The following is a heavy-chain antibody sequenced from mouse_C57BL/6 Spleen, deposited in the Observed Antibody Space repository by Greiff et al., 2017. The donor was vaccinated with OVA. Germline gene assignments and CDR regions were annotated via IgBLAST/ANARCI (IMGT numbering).Heavy chain of an antibody. CDR2: IDPSDSYT. V-gene: IGHV1-69*01. J-gene: IGHJ1*03. Sequence: VQLQQPGAELVMPGASVKLSCKASGYTFTSYWMHWVKQRPGQGLEWIGEIDPSDSYTNYNQKFKGKSTLTVDKSSSTAYMQLSSLTSEDSAVYYCARSNLLLRYWYFDVWGTGTTVTVSS. CDR1: GYTFTSYW. CDR3: ARSNLLLRYWYFDV. D-gene: IGHD1-1*01.